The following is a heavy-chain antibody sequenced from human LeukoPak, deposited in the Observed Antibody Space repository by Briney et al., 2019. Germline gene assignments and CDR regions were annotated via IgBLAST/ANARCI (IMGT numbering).Heavy chain of an antibody. CDR2: ISSSGSTI. Sequence: PGGSLRLSCAASGFTFSDYYMSWIRQAPGKGLEWVSYISSSGSTIYYADSVKGRFTISRDNAKNSLYLQMNSLRAEDTAVYYCARDSAVWSITMVRGGLGDAFDIWGQGTMVTVSS. J-gene: IGHJ3*02. V-gene: IGHV3-11*01. CDR1: GFTFSDYY. CDR3: ARDSAVWSITMVRGGLGDAFDI. D-gene: IGHD3-10*01.